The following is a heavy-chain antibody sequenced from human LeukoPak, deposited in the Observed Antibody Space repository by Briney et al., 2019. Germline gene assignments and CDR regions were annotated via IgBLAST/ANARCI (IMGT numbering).Heavy chain of an antibody. CDR2: IRSKANSYAT. Sequence: PGGSLRLSCAASGFTFSGSAMHWVRQASGKGLEWVGRIRSKANSYATAYAASVKGRFTISGDDSKNTAYLQMNSLKTEDTAVYHCTRHHCSSTSCYFYWGQGTLVTVSS. V-gene: IGHV3-73*01. CDR3: TRHHCSSTSCYFY. J-gene: IGHJ4*02. CDR1: GFTFSGSA. D-gene: IGHD2-2*01.